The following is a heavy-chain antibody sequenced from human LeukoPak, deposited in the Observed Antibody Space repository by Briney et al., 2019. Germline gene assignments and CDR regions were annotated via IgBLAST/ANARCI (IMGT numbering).Heavy chain of an antibody. CDR2: ITISGHTK. CDR3: ARGAPHGDL. Sequence: PGGSLRLSCAASGFDLSTYEMNWVRQAPGKGLEWIADITISGHTKNYADSVKGRFTISRDNARTSLYLQMNSLRVEDTGVYYCARGAPHGDLWGQGTLVTVSS. CDR1: GFDLSTYE. J-gene: IGHJ5*02. V-gene: IGHV3-48*03.